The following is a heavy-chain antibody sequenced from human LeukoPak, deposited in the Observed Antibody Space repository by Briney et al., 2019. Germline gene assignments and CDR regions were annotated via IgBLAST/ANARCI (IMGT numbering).Heavy chain of an antibody. CDR1: GYTFTGYY. CDR2: INPESGGT. Sequence: GASVKVSCKASGYTFTGYYLHWVRQAPGQGLEWMGWINPESGGTNYAQKFQARVTMTRDTSITTAYMEVSRLRSDDTAVYYCARVFNYDILTGPTRGWFDPWGQGTLVTVSS. V-gene: IGHV1-2*02. CDR3: ARVFNYDILTGPTRGWFDP. J-gene: IGHJ5*02. D-gene: IGHD3-9*01.